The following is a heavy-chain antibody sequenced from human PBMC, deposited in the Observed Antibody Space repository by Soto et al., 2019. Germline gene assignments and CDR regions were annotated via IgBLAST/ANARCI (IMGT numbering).Heavy chain of an antibody. J-gene: IGHJ3*02. D-gene: IGHD1-20*01. V-gene: IGHV1-69*06. CDR2: IIPIFGTA. CDR3: ARDRYLEPRDAFDI. Sequence: GASVKVSCKASGGTFSSYAISWVRQAPGQGLEWMGGIIPIFGTANYAQKFQGRVTITADKSTSTAYMEPSSLRSEDTAVYYCARDRYLEPRDAFDIWGQGTMVTVS. CDR1: GGTFSSYA.